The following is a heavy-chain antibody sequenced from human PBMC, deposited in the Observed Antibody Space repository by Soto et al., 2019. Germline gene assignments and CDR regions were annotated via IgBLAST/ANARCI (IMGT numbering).Heavy chain of an antibody. D-gene: IGHD3-16*01. CDR3: ARRITAGGYGMDV. Sequence: GGSLRLSCAASGFTFSSYVMRWVRQAPGKGLEWVSAINGGGDDTYYADSVKGRFTISRDNSRNTLYLQMNSLRAEDTAVYYCARRITAGGYGMDVWGQGTTVTVSS. CDR1: GFTFSSYV. J-gene: IGHJ6*02. V-gene: IGHV3-23*01. CDR2: INGGGDDT.